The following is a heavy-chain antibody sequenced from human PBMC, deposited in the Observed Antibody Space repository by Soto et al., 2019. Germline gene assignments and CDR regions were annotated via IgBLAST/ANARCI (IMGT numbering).Heavy chain of an antibody. J-gene: IGHJ6*03. Sequence: QLQLQESGPGLVKPSETLSLTCTVSGGSISSSSYYWGWIRQPPGKGLEWIGSIYYSGSTYYNPSLKSRVTISVDTSKNQFSLKLSSVTAADTAVYYCARHWPVVPAAYYYYMDVWGKGTTVTVSS. V-gene: IGHV4-39*01. CDR3: ARHWPVVPAAYYYYMDV. D-gene: IGHD2-2*01. CDR2: IYYSGST. CDR1: GGSISSSSYY.